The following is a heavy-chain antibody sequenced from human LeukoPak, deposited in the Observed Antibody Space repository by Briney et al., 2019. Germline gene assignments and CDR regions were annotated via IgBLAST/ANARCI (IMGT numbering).Heavy chain of an antibody. D-gene: IGHD3-9*01. Sequence: GGALRLSCAASGFTFSDYNMTWVRQAPGKGLEWVSYITNGGSTIHHADSVKGRFTISRDNAKHTLYLQMNTLRAEDTAVYYCARSIGLTGGGVDVWGQGTTVTVSS. CDR1: GFTFSDYN. J-gene: IGHJ6*02. CDR2: ITNGGSTI. V-gene: IGHV3-11*01. CDR3: ARSIGLTGGGVDV.